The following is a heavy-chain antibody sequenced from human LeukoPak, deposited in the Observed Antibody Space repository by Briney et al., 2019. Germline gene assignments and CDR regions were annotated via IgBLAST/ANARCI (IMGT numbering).Heavy chain of an antibody. J-gene: IGHJ4*02. D-gene: IGHD3-3*02. Sequence: GGSLRLSCAASGFTFSSYAMSWVRQAPGKGLEWVSAISGSGGSTYYADSVKGRFTISRDNSKNTLYLQMNSLRAEDTAVYYCAKVGFLEWLLPSHFDYWGRGTLVTVSS. CDR2: ISGSGGST. CDR3: AKVGFLEWLLPSHFDY. V-gene: IGHV3-23*01. CDR1: GFTFSSYA.